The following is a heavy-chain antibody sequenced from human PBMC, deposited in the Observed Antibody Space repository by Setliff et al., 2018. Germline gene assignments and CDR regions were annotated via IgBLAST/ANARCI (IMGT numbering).Heavy chain of an antibody. Sequence: SETLSLTCTVSGGSISSGIYYWSWIRQPAGKGLEWIGHIYTSGSTNYNPSLKSRVTISVDTSKNQFSLRLSSVTAADTAVYYCARAGPYYDFWSCYYRPMDVWGKGTTVTSP. CDR3: ARAGPYYDFWSCYYRPMDV. J-gene: IGHJ6*03. D-gene: IGHD3-3*01. CDR1: GGSISSGIYY. V-gene: IGHV4-61*09. CDR2: IYTSGST.